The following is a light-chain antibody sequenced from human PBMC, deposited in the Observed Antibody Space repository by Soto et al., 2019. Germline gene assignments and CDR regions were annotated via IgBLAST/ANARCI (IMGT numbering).Light chain of an antibody. Sequence: QSVLTQPASVSGSPGQSITISCTGTSRDDGIYNLVSWYQLQPGKVPKLIIYADTKRPSGISSRFSGSESGITAFLTISGLQAEDEADYYCCSYAGSSTYLFGTGTKVTVL. J-gene: IGLJ1*01. CDR2: ADT. CDR3: CSYAGSSTYL. CDR1: SRDDGIYNL. V-gene: IGLV2-23*01.